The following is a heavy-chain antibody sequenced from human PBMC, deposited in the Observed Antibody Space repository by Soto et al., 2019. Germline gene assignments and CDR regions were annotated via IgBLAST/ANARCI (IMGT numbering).Heavy chain of an antibody. CDR2: ISYDGSNK. D-gene: IGHD1-7*01. J-gene: IGHJ6*02. CDR3: AKSTGTNWSPVNYYYGMDV. CDR1: GFTFSTYA. Sequence: TGGSLRLSCAASGFTFSTYAIHWVRQAPGKGLEWVAVISYDGSNKYYADSVKGRFTISRDNAKNSLYLQMNSLRAEDTALYYCAKSTGTNWSPVNYYYGMDVWGQGTTVTVSS. V-gene: IGHV3-30-3*02.